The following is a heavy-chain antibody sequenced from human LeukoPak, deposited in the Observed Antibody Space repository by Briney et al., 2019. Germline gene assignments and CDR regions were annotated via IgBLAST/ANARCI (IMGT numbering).Heavy chain of an antibody. D-gene: IGHD3-10*01. V-gene: IGHV4-39*01. J-gene: IGHJ4*02. Sequence: PSETLSLTCTVSGVSISSGSYYWSWIRQPAGKGLEWIGSIYYSGSTYYNPSLKSRVTISVDTSKNQFSLKLSSVTAADTAVYYCARQGVPITMVRGVPIDYWGQGTLVTVSS. CDR2: IYYSGST. CDR1: GVSISSGSYY. CDR3: ARQGVPITMVRGVPIDY.